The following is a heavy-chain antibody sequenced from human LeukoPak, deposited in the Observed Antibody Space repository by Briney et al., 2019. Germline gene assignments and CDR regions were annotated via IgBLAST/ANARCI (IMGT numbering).Heavy chain of an antibody. Sequence: GGSLRLSCVVSGFDLSDYFMSWIRQAPGKGLEWISYISSSGGNIYFADSVKGRFTMSRDNARGSLYLQMNSLTADDTAIYYCARRRDYFDYWGQGTLVTVSS. J-gene: IGHJ4*01. V-gene: IGHV3-11*01. CDR3: ARRRDYFDY. CDR2: ISSSGGNI. CDR1: GFDLSDYF.